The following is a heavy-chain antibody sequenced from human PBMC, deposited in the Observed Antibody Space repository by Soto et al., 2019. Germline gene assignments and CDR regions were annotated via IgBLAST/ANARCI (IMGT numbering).Heavy chain of an antibody. CDR3: TREQGRFTRIRGDVDF. J-gene: IGHJ4*02. V-gene: IGHV3-49*03. CDR2: IRSKAYGGTT. Sequence: EVQLVESGGGLVEPGRSLRLSCATSGFTFGDYSMAWFRQAPGQGLEWVSFIRSKAYGGTTEDAASVKGRFTTSRDDSKSIVYLQMNNLQTEDTAVYYCTREQGRFTRIRGDVDFWGQGTLVTVSS. D-gene: IGHD3-10*01. CDR1: GFTFGDYS.